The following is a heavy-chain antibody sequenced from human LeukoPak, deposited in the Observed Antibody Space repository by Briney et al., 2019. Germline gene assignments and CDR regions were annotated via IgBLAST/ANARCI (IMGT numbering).Heavy chain of an antibody. CDR2: ISAFNGNT. CDR3: ARNKQKGPNDFSE. CDR1: GYTFINSG. D-gene: IGHD3-3*01. Sequence: GASVKVSCKASGYTFINSGISWVRQAPGQGLEWLGWISAFNGNTKYAQTFQDRLTMTTDTSTNTAYMELRSLRSDDTAIFYCARNKQKGPNDFSEWGKGTLVPVS. J-gene: IGHJ4*02. V-gene: IGHV1-18*01.